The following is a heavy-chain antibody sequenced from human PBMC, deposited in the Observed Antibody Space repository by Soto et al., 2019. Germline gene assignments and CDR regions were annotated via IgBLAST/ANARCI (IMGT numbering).Heavy chain of an antibody. CDR3: ARDGSGVAFDI. D-gene: IGHD2-2*03. J-gene: IGHJ3*02. Sequence: AGGSLRLSCAASGFTFSSYEMNWVRQAPGKGLEWVSYISSSGSTIYYADSVKGRFTISRDNAKNSLYLQMNSLRAEDTAVYYCARDGSGVAFDIWGQGTMVTVSS. V-gene: IGHV3-48*03. CDR2: ISSSGSTI. CDR1: GFTFSSYE.